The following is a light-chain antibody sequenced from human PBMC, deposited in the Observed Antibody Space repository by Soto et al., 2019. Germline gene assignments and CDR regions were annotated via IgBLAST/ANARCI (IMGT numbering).Light chain of an antibody. J-gene: IGKJ4*01. CDR1: QSISSW. V-gene: IGKV1-5*03. CDR2: KAP. Sequence: DIQMTQSPSTLSASVGDRVTITCRASQSISSWLAWYQHKPGKAPNLLIYKAPSLESGVPSRFSGSGSGTEFTLTVSSLQPDDLATYYCQQYDSYPLTFGGGTKVEIK. CDR3: QQYDSYPLT.